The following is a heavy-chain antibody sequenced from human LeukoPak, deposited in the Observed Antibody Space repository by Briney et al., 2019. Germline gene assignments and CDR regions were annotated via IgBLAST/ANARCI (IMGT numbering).Heavy chain of an antibody. D-gene: IGHD2-2*01. CDR3: ARRLTQYDCFDP. CDR2: TYYRSKWYS. CDR1: GDSVSSNGAA. V-gene: IGHV6-1*01. Sequence: SQTLSLTCAISGDSVSSNGAAWNWIRQSPSRGLEWLGRTYYRSKWYSEYAVSVKSRITINPDTSKNQFSLQLNSVTPEDTAVYYCARRLTQYDCFDPWGQGILVTVSS. J-gene: IGHJ5*02.